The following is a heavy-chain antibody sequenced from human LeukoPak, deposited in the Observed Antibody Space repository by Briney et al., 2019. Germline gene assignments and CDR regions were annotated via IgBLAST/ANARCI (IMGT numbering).Heavy chain of an antibody. CDR1: GVAFGSYA. Sequence: PGGSLRLSCVASGVAFGSYAMHWVRQAPGKGLEWVSSISSSSSYIYYADSVKGRFTISRDNAKNSLYLQMNSLRAEDTAVYYCARDYYDILTGYLTGNDYWGQGTLVTVSS. CDR3: ARDYYDILTGYLTGNDY. V-gene: IGHV3-21*01. D-gene: IGHD3-9*01. CDR2: ISSSSSYI. J-gene: IGHJ4*02.